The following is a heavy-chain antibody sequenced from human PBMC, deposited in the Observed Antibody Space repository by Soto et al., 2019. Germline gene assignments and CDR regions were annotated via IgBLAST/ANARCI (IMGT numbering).Heavy chain of an antibody. Sequence: QVQLVQSGAEVKKPGSSGKVSCKASGGTFSSYAISWVRQAPGQGLEWMGGIIPIFVTANYAQKFQGRVTITADKSTSTAYMELSSLRSEDTAVYYCARKLHYDSSGYYYFDYWGQETLVTVSS. CDR1: GGTFSSYA. D-gene: IGHD3-22*01. CDR2: IIPIFVTA. J-gene: IGHJ4*02. CDR3: ARKLHYDSSGYYYFDY. V-gene: IGHV1-69*06.